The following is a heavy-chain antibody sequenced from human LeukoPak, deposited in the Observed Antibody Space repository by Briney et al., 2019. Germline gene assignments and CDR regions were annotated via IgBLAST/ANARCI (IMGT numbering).Heavy chain of an antibody. CDR1: GYSFTGYW. V-gene: IGHV5-51*01. CDR2: IYSGDSDT. D-gene: IGHD6-13*01. J-gene: IGHJ5*02. CDR3: ARPVGVAGFDP. Sequence: GESLKISCKASGYSFTGYWIGWVRQMPGKGLEWMGIIYSGDSDTRYSPSFQGQVTISADKSISTAFLQWGSLQASDTAMYYCARPVGVAGFDPWGQGTLVTVSS.